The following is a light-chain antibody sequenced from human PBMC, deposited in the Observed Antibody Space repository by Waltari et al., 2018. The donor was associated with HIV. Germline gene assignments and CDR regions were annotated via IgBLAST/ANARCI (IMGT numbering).Light chain of an antibody. CDR3: QQYNNWPPT. J-gene: IGKJ2*01. CDR2: GAS. CDR1: QSVSSN. Sequence: ETVMTQSPATLSVSPGERATLSCRASQSVSSNLAWYQQKPGQAPRLLIYGASTRTTGIAPRFSGSGSETEFTLTINSLQSEDFAVYYCQQYNNWPPTFGQGTKLEIK. V-gene: IGKV3-15*01.